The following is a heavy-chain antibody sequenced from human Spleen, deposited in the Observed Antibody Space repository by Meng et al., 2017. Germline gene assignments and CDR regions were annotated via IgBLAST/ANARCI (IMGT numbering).Heavy chain of an antibody. CDR2: IYHSGST. CDR3: TKNDFYCLGY. V-gene: IGHV4-4*02. CDR1: GVSISSDNL. Sequence: GSLRLSCAVSGVSISSDNLWCWLRQPPGKVLEWIGEIYHSGSTNYNPSLKSRITISVDKPKNQFSLTLSSVTAADTAVYYCTKNDFYCLGYWGQGTLVTVSS. D-gene: IGHD2-21*01. J-gene: IGHJ4*02.